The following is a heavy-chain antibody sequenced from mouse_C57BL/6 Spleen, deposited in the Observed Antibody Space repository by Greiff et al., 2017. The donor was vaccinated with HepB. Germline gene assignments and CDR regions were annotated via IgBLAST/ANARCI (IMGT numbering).Heavy chain of an antibody. CDR3: ARGVNYYFDY. CDR1: GYTFTDYY. D-gene: IGHD4-1*02. CDR2: INPYNGGT. V-gene: IGHV1-19*01. Sequence: VQLQQSGPVLVKPGASVKMSCKASGYTFTDYYMNWVKQSHGKSLEWIGVINPYNGGTSYNQKFKGKATLTVDKSSSTAYMELNSLTSEDSAVYYCARGVNYYFDYWGQGTTLTVSS. J-gene: IGHJ2*01.